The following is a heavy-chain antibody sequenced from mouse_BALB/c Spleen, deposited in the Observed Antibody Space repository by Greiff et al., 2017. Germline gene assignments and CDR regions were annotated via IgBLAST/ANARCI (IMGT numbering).Heavy chain of an antibody. CDR3: ARMNYYGSRSWFAY. V-gene: IGHV1-7*01. CDR1: GYTFTSYW. J-gene: IGHJ3*01. CDR2: INPSTGYT. D-gene: IGHD1-1*01. Sequence: QVQLQQSGAQLAKPGASVKMSCKASGYTFTSYWMHWVKQRPGQGLEWIGYINPSTGYTEYNQKFKDKATLTADKSSSTAYMQLSSLTSEDSAVYYCARMNYYGSRSWFAYWGQGTLVTVSA.